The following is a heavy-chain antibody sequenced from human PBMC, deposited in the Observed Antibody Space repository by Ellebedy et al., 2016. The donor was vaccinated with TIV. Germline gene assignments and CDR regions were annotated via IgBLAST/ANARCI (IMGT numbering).Heavy chain of an antibody. Sequence: GESLKISXAASGFTFSDYYMSWIRQAPGKGLEWVSYISSSSSYTNYADSVKGRFTISRDNAKNSLYLQMNSLRAEDTALYYCAKGEMATIADAFDIWGQGTMVTVSS. J-gene: IGHJ3*02. CDR2: ISSSSSYT. CDR1: GFTFSDYY. CDR3: AKGEMATIADAFDI. V-gene: IGHV3-11*05. D-gene: IGHD5-24*01.